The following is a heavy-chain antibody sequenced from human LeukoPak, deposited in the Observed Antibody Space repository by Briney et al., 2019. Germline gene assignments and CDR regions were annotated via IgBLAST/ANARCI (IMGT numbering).Heavy chain of an antibody. J-gene: IGHJ5*02. CDR3: ARAGLPGYCSSTSCDSWFDP. CDR1: GYTFTSYG. V-gene: IGHV1-18*01. Sequence: ASVKVSCKASGYTFTSYGISWVRQAPGQGLEGMGWISAYNGNTNYAQKLQGRVTMTTDTSTSTAYMELRSLRSDDTAVYYCARAGLPGYCSSTSCDSWFDPWGQGTLVTVSS. CDR2: ISAYNGNT. D-gene: IGHD2-2*01.